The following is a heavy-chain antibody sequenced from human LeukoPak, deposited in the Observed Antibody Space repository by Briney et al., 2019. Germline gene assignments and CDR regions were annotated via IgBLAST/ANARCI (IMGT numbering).Heavy chain of an antibody. D-gene: IGHD5-18*01. J-gene: IGHJ4*02. CDR2: IYSGGST. CDR3: ARDQYSYAHAAH. Sequence: GGSLRLSCAASGFTVSSKYMTWVRQAPGKGLEWVSVIYSGGSTYYADSVKGRFTISRDNSKNTLYLQMNSLRAEDTAVYYCARDQYSYAHAAHWGQGTLVTVSS. V-gene: IGHV3-53*01. CDR1: GFTVSSKY.